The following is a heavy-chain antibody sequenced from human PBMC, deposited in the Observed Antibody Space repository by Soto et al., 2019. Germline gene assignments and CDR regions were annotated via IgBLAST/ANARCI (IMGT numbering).Heavy chain of an antibody. Sequence: QEQLQESGPGLVKPSETLSLTCTVSGGFVSPSYLAWFPQTPGKGLDCIGSISYSGLTTYHPSLRSRVNLSIDTSKNQVSLKVTSATAADTALYYCARKSDPLLLRNWFDHCGHGTQVPVAS. J-gene: IGHJ5*02. CDR1: GGFVSPSY. D-gene: IGHD2-21*02. V-gene: IGHV4-59*02. CDR2: ISYSGLT. CDR3: ARKSDPLLLRNWFDH.